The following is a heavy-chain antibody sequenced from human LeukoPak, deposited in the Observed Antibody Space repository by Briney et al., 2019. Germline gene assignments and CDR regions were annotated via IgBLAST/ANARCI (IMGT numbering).Heavy chain of an antibody. J-gene: IGHJ4*02. Sequence: GGSLRLSCAASGFTFSDSYMTWVRQAPGKGVEWVAYISGSGHDINYSESAKGRFTISRDNAKNSLYLQMSSLRVEDTAVYYCARGPRHLDSWGQGTLVTVSS. CDR3: ARGPRHLDS. D-gene: IGHD6-6*01. CDR2: ISGSGHDI. CDR1: GFTFSDSY. V-gene: IGHV3-11*04.